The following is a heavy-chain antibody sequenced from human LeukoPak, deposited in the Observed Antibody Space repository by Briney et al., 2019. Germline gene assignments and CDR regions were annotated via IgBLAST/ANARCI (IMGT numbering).Heavy chain of an antibody. CDR3: ARTTSNWFDP. Sequence: PSETLSLTCTVSGGSINGGRYRWSWIRQHPGKGLEWIGYIDYSASTYYNPSLKSRVNISVDTSKNQFSLTLSSVTAADTAVYYSARTTSNWFDPWGQGSQVTVSS. CDR2: IDYSAST. V-gene: IGHV4-31*03. J-gene: IGHJ5*02. D-gene: IGHD1-1*01. CDR1: GGSINGGRYR.